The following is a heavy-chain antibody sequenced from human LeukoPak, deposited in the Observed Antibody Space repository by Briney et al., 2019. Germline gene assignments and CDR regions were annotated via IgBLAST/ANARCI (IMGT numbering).Heavy chain of an antibody. CDR3: ARDRKSRYGSGSYCRGLFDP. J-gene: IGHJ5*02. CDR2: ISSSSSTT. V-gene: IGHV3-48*01. D-gene: IGHD3-10*01. Sequence: GGSLRLSCAASGFTFSSYSMNWVRQAPGKGLEWVSYISSSSSTTYYADSVKGRFTISRDNAKNSLYLQMNSLRAEDTAVYYCARDRKSRYGSGSYCRGLFDPWGQGTLVTVSS. CDR1: GFTFSSYS.